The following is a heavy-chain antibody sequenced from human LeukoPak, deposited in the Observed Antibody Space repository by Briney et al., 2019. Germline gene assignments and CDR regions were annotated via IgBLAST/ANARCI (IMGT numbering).Heavy chain of an antibody. CDR2: TYYRSKWYN. CDR3: ARFDYGAPDY. CDR1: GDSVSSNSAA. V-gene: IGHV6-1*01. Sequence: SQTLSLTCAISGDSVSSNSAAWNWNRQSPSRGLEWLGRTYYRSKWYNEYTVSVKSRISINPDTSKNQFSLQLQSVTPEDTAVYYCARFDYGAPDYWGQGTLVTVSS. J-gene: IGHJ4*02. D-gene: IGHD3-16*01.